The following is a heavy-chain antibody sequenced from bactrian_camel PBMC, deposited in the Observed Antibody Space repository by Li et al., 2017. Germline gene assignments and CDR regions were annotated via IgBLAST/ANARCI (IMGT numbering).Heavy chain of an antibody. CDR2: IDTQDIP. D-gene: IGHD2*01. J-gene: IGHJ4*01. CDR3: AADPGNDGSWCVRWED. CDR1: EFTFA. Sequence: VQLVESGGGSVQAGGSLRLTCVESEFTFAMAWFRQAPGKEREEVATIDTQDIPSYTDSVKGRFTVSKHAVDNTLTLYLQLDSLKPEDSGEYSCAADPGNDGSWCVRWEDWGQGTQVTV. V-gene: IGHV3S67*01.